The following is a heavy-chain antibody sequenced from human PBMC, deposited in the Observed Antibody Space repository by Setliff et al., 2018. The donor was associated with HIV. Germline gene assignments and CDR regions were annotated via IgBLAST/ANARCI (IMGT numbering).Heavy chain of an antibody. Sequence: SETLSLTCTVSGGSIDSTSYYWGWIRQPPGKGLEWIGSIYYSGTTYYNPSLKSRVTISVDTSKNQVSLKVQSVTAADTAVYYCARGVPLRSYFYRYHMDVWSKGTTVTVSS. CDR1: GGSIDSTSYY. CDR2: IYYSGTT. CDR3: ARGVPLRSYFYRYHMDV. J-gene: IGHJ6*03. D-gene: IGHD5-18*01. V-gene: IGHV4-39*01.